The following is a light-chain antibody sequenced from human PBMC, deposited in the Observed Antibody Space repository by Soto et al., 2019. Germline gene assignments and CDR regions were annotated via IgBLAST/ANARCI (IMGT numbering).Light chain of an antibody. CDR2: GAS. V-gene: IGKV3D-15*01. CDR1: QSVSSN. Sequence: EIVMTQSPATLSVSPGERATLSCRASQSVSSNLAWYQQKPGQAPRLLIYGASTRATGIPARFSGSGSGTESTLTISSLQSEDFAVYYCQQYNNWPRTFGGGTKVEIK. CDR3: QQYNNWPRT. J-gene: IGKJ4*01.